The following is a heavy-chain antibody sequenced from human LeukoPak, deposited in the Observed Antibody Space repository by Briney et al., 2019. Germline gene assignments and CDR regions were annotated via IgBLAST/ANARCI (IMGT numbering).Heavy chain of an antibody. V-gene: IGHV4-59*01. CDR3: ASYYGGNPNYYYYYMDV. Sequence: SETLSLTCTVSGGSISSYYWSWIRQPPGKGLEWIGYIYYSGSTNYNPSLKSRVTISVDTSKNQFSLKLSSVAAADTAVYYCASYYGGNPNYYYYYMDVWGKGTTVTVSS. J-gene: IGHJ6*03. CDR1: GGSISSYY. D-gene: IGHD4-23*01. CDR2: IYYSGST.